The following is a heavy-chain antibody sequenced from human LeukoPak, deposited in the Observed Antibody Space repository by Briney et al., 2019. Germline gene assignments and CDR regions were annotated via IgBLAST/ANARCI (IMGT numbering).Heavy chain of an antibody. Sequence: SETLSLTCTVSGGSISKYYWSWIRQPPGKGLEWIGYIYYSGSTNYNPSLKSRVTISVDTSKNQFSLKLSSVTAADTAVYYCARVVRGAMVTFYYYYMDVWGKGTTVTVSS. CDR2: IYYSGST. V-gene: IGHV4-59*01. CDR1: GGSISKYY. CDR3: ARVVRGAMVTFYYYYMDV. D-gene: IGHD5-18*01. J-gene: IGHJ6*03.